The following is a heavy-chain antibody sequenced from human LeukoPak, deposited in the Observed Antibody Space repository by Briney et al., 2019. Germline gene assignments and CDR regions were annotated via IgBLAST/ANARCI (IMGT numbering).Heavy chain of an antibody. J-gene: IGHJ4*02. Sequence: PGGSLRLSCAASGFTFSNYVMSWVRQAPGKGLEWVSAISGSGGSTYYADSVKGRFTISRDNSKNTLYLQMNSLRAEDTAVYYCAKAYPSYGDYSAYYFDYWGQGTLVTVSS. CDR1: GFTFSNYV. CDR2: ISGSGGST. CDR3: AKAYPSYGDYSAYYFDY. D-gene: IGHD4-17*01. V-gene: IGHV3-23*01.